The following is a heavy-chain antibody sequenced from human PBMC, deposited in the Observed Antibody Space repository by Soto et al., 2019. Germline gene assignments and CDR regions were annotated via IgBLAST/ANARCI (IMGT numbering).Heavy chain of an antibody. CDR2: IIPIFGTA. CDR1: GGTFSSYA. D-gene: IGHD3-10*01. J-gene: IGHJ6*02. CDR3: ARGLTMVRGVIKVYGMDV. V-gene: IGHV1-69*13. Sequence: SVKVSCKDSGGTFSSYAISSVRQAPGQGLEWMGGIIPIFGTANYAQKFQCTGTITADESTSTAYMELSSLRSEDTAVDYCARGLTMVRGVIKVYGMDVWGQGTTVTVSS.